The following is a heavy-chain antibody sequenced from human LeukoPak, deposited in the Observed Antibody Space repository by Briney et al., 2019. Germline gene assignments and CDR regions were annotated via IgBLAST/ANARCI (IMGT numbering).Heavy chain of an antibody. V-gene: IGHV1-2*03. CDR1: GYTFTGYY. CDR3: ARDYGDYLSPYGMDA. D-gene: IGHD4-17*01. J-gene: IGHJ6*02. Sequence: LGASVKVSCKASGYTFTGYYMHWVRQAPGQGLEWMGWINPNSGGTNYAQKFQGRVTMTRDTSISTAYMELSRLRSDDTAVYYCARDYGDYLSPYGMDAWGQGTTVTVSS. CDR2: INPNSGGT.